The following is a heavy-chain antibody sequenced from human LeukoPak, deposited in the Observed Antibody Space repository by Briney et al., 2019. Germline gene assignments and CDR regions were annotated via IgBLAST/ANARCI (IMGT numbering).Heavy chain of an antibody. CDR1: GYXFSTYY. J-gene: IGHJ4*02. V-gene: IGHV5-10-1*01. D-gene: IGHD3-22*01. Sequence: GESLKISCNGSGYXFSTYYISWVRQMPGKGLEWMGRIDPSDSYTNYSPSFQGHVTFSTDKSISTAYLQWSSLKASDTATYYCARRGYDSRGGIDYWGQGTLVTVSS. CDR2: IDPSDSYT. CDR3: ARRGYDSRGGIDY.